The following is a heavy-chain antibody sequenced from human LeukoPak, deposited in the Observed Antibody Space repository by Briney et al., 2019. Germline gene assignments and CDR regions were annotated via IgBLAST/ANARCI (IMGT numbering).Heavy chain of an antibody. J-gene: IGHJ2*01. CDR3: ARGNGGTRSRYWYFDL. Sequence: PGGSLRLSCAASGFTFSSYAMSWVRQAPGKGLEWVSSISSSSSYIYYADSLKGRFTISRDNAKNSMYLQMNSLRAEDTAVYYCARGNGGTRSRYWYFDLWGRGTLVTVSS. CDR2: ISSSSSYI. D-gene: IGHD4-23*01. CDR1: GFTFSSYA. V-gene: IGHV3-21*01.